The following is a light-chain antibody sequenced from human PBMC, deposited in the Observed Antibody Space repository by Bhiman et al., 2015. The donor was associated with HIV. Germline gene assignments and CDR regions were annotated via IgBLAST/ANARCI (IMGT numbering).Light chain of an antibody. CDR2: SDT. Sequence: SYELTQPPSVSVAPGKTATITCGGNTIGSKTVHWYQQRPGQAPVLVLYSDTARPSGIPERFSGSNSGDTATLTISGAQAMDEADYYCQAWDSSTGVFGPGTRVTVL. V-gene: IGLV3-21*01. CDR3: QAWDSSTGV. J-gene: IGLJ1*01. CDR1: TIGSKT.